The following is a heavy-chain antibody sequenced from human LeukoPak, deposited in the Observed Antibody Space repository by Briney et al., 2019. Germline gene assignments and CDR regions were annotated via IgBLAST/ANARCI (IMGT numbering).Heavy chain of an antibody. D-gene: IGHD1-26*01. J-gene: IGHJ3*02. Sequence: AGGSLRLSCAASGFTLSSYSMNWVRQAPGKGLEWVSSISSSSSYIYYADSVKGRFTISRDNAKNSLYLQMNSLRAEDTAVYYCARSFTELTGFYAFDIWGQGTMVTVSS. CDR1: GFTLSSYS. CDR3: ARSFTELTGFYAFDI. CDR2: ISSSSSYI. V-gene: IGHV3-21*01.